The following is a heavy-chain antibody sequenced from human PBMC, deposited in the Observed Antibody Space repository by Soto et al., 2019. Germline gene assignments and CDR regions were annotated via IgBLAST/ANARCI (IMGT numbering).Heavy chain of an antibody. CDR1: GYTLTELS. CDR3: ATPVPKCCSCYWSEYYFDY. Sequence: ASVKVSCKVSGYTLTELSMHWVRQAPGKGLEWMGGFDPEDGETIYAQKFQGRVTMTEDTSTDTAYMELSSLRSEDTAVYYCATPVPKCCSCYWSEYYFDYWGQGTLVTVSS. J-gene: IGHJ4*02. D-gene: IGHD2-15*01. V-gene: IGHV1-24*01. CDR2: FDPEDGET.